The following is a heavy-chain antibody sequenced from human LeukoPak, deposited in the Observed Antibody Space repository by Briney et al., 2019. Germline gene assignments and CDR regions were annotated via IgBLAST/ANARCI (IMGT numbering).Heavy chain of an antibody. CDR3: ARGYGDYAY. Sequence: GTSLRLSCAASGFTFSSYSMTWVRQAPGKGLEWVANIKPDGSDKYYVDSVKGRFTISRDNTRNSLFLQMNSLRAEDAAVYYCARGYGDYAYWGQGTLVTVSS. V-gene: IGHV3-7*04. J-gene: IGHJ4*02. CDR1: GFTFSSYS. CDR2: IKPDGSDK. D-gene: IGHD4-17*01.